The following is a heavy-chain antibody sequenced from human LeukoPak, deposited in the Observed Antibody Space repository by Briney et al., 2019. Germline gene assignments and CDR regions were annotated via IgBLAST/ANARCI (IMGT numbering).Heavy chain of an antibody. D-gene: IGHD6-13*01. CDR2: INTNTGNP. V-gene: IGHV7-4-1*02. J-gene: IGHJ4*01. CDR1: GYTFTSYA. Sequence: ASVKVSCKASGYTFTSYAMSWVRQAPGQGLEWMGWINTNTGNPTYAQGFTGRFVFSLDTSVSTAYLQMSSLKAEDTAVYYCASTKAGSLYRRVFDYSGHGTLGTVSS. CDR3: ASTKAGSLYRRVFDY.